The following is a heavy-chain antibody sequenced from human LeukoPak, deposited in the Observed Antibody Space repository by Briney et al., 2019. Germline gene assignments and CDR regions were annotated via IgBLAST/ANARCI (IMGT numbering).Heavy chain of an antibody. CDR1: GFTFSVYA. CDR2: ISGRSGST. D-gene: IGHD3-9*01. Sequence: GGSLRLSCAASGFTFSVYAMSWVRQAPGKGLEWVSAISGRSGSTYYADSVRGRFTMSRDNSQNTLYLQMNSLRAEDTAVYYCARGAYDILTGYYYYYYYMDVWGKGTTVTVSS. J-gene: IGHJ6*03. V-gene: IGHV3-23*01. CDR3: ARGAYDILTGYYYYYYYMDV.